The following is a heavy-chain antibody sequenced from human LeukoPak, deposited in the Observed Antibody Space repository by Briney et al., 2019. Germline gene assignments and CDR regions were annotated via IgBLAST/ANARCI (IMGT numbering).Heavy chain of an antibody. J-gene: IGHJ4*02. CDR2: IMQDGSEK. CDR1: GFTFSSYW. V-gene: IGHV3-7*01. D-gene: IGHD3-22*01. CDR3: ARVWDSSGYFGDY. Sequence: GGSLRLSCAASGFTFSSYWMSWVRQAPGKGLEWVANIMQDGSEKYYVDSVKGRFTISRDNAKNSLSLQMNSLRAEDTAVYYCARVWDSSGYFGDYWGQGTLVTVSS.